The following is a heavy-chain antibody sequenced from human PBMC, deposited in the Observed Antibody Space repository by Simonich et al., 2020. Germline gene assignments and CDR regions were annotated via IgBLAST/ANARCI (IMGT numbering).Heavy chain of an antibody. CDR2: NNPNSGGT. CDR1: GYTFPGYY. D-gene: IGHD6-25*01. V-gene: IGHV1-2*02. J-gene: IGHJ2*01. CDR3: ARGGLGHWYFDL. Sequence: QVQLVQSGAEVQKPGASVKVSCKASGYTFPGYYMHWVRQAPGQGLKWMGWNNPNSGGTKYAQKFQGRATMTRETSISTAYMERSRRRSDDTAVYYCARGGLGHWYFDLWGRGTLVTVSS.